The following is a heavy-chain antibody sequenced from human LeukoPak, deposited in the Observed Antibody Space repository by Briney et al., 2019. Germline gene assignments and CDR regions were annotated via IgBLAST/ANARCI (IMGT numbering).Heavy chain of an antibody. J-gene: IGHJ4*02. CDR1: GFTFSSYS. Sequence: QPGRSLRLSCAASGFTFSSYSMNWVRQAPGKGLEWVSYISSSSSTIYYADSVKGRFTISRDNAKNSLYLQMNSLRAEDTAVYYCARDLCSGGSCYSYYFDYWGQGTLVTVSS. D-gene: IGHD2-15*01. CDR3: ARDLCSGGSCYSYYFDY. CDR2: ISSSSSTI. V-gene: IGHV3-48*01.